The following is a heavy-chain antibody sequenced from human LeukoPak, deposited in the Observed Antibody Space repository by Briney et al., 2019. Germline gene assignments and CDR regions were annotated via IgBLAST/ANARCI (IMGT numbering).Heavy chain of an antibody. CDR2: IYYSGST. D-gene: IGHD2-21*01. CDR1: GGSISSSSYY. V-gene: IGHV4-39*01. CDR3: ARFAFPDAFDI. J-gene: IGHJ3*02. Sequence: SETLSLTCTVSGGSISSSSYYWGWIRQPPGKGLEWIGSIYYSGSTNYNPSLKSRVTISVDTSKNQFSLKLSSVTAADTAVYYCARFAFPDAFDIWGQGTMVTVSS.